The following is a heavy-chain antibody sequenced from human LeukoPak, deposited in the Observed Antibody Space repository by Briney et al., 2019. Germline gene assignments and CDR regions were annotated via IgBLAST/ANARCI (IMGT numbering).Heavy chain of an antibody. CDR3: ARGFDAFDI. V-gene: IGHV4-61*02. J-gene: IGHJ3*02. Sequence: PSETLSLTCTVSGGSISSGSYYWSWIRQPAGKGLEWIGRIYTSGSTNYNPSLKSRVTMSVDTSKNQFSLKLSSVTAADTAVYYCARGFDAFDIWGQGTMVTVSS. CDR1: GGSISSGSYY. CDR2: IYTSGST.